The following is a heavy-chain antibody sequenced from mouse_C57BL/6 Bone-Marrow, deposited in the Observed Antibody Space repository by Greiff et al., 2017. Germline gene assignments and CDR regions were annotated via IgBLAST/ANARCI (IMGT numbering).Heavy chain of an antibody. D-gene: IGHD2-5*01. CDR2: IYPGNSDT. CDR3: TRSYYSNYVLFDY. CDR1: GYTFTSYW. V-gene: IGHV1-5*01. Sequence: EVQLQQSGTVLARPGASVKMSCKTSGYTFTSYWMHWVKQRPGQGLEWIGAIYPGNSDTSYNQKFKGKAKLTAVTSASTAYMELSSLTNEDSAVYYCTRSYYSNYVLFDYWGQGTTLTVSS. J-gene: IGHJ2*01.